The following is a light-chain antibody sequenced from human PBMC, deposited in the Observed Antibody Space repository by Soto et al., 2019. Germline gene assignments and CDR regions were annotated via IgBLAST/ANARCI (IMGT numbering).Light chain of an antibody. CDR1: QSLSDW. J-gene: IGKJ4*01. CDR2: RAS. Sequence: DIQLTQSPSTLSASVGDRVTITCRASQSLSDWLAWYQQIPGTAPKLLIYRASSLADGVPSRFSGSGSGTEFTLTISSLQPDDFATYYCQHYDTYPLTFGGGTKVEIK. V-gene: IGKV1-5*03. CDR3: QHYDTYPLT.